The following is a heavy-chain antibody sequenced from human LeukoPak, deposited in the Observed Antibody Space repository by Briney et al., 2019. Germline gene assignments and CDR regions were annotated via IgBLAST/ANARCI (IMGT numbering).Heavy chain of an antibody. Sequence: SETLSLTCAVSGYSISRGYYWGWIRQPPGKGLEWIGSIYHSGSTYYNPSLKSRVTISVDTSKNQFSLKLSSVTAADTAVYYCARQEHYYDSSGYYYHWGQGTLVTVSS. J-gene: IGHJ5*02. V-gene: IGHV4-38-2*01. CDR1: GYSISRGYY. CDR3: ARQEHYYDSSGYYYH. CDR2: IYHSGST. D-gene: IGHD3-22*01.